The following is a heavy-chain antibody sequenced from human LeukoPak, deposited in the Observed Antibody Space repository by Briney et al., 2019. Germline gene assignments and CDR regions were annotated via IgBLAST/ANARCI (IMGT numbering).Heavy chain of an antibody. V-gene: IGHV4-39*07. D-gene: IGHD3-9*01. CDR1: GGSISSSSYY. J-gene: IGHJ3*02. CDR2: IYYSGST. CDR3: AREDGTTIFYHDAFDI. Sequence: SETLSLTCTVSGGSISSSSYYWGWIRQPPGKGLEWIGSIYYSGSTYYNPSLKSRVTISVDTSKNQFSLKLSSVTAADTAVYYCAREDGTTIFYHDAFDIWGQGTMVTVSS.